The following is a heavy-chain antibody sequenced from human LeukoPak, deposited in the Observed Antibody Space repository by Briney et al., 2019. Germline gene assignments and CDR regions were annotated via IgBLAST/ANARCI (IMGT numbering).Heavy chain of an antibody. CDR1: GGSISSSNW. V-gene: IGHV4-4*02. Sequence: SGNLSLTCAVSGGSISSSNWWSWVRQPPGKGLEWIGEIFHSGSTNYNPSLKSRVTISVDTSKNQFSLKLSSVTAADTAVYYCAREGDDFWSGSFDPWGQGTLVTVSS. D-gene: IGHD3-3*01. CDR3: AREGDDFWSGSFDP. CDR2: IFHSGST. J-gene: IGHJ5*02.